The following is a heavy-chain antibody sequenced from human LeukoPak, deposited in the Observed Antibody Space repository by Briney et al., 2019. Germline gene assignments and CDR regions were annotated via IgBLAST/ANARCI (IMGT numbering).Heavy chain of an antibody. CDR1: GYSFPSYW. CDR3: ARRVGSSSWFFDY. D-gene: IGHD6-13*01. CDR2: IYPGDSDT. J-gene: IGHJ4*02. Sequence: GESLKISCKGSGYSFPSYWIAWVRQMPGKGLEWMGIIYPGDSDTRYSPSFQGQVTISADKSISTAYLQWSSLKASDTAMYHCARRVGSSSWFFDYWGQGTLVTVSS. V-gene: IGHV5-51*01.